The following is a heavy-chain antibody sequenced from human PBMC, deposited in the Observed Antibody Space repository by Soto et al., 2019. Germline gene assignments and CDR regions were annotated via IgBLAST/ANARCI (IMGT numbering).Heavy chain of an antibody. CDR1: GGSISSGGYY. Sequence: QVQLQESGPGLVKPSQTLSLTCTVSGGSISSGGYYWSWIRQHPGKGLEWIGYIYYSGSTYYNPSLKSRITISVDRSKNQCSLELSSVTAADTAVYYCARGGYYHTSGYPFDYWGQGTLVTVSS. D-gene: IGHD3-22*01. J-gene: IGHJ4*02. V-gene: IGHV4-31*03. CDR3: ARGGYYHTSGYPFDY. CDR2: IYYSGST.